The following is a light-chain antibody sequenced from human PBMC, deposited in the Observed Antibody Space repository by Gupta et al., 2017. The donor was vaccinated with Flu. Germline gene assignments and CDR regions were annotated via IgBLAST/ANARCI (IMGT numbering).Light chain of an antibody. CDR3: AAWDDNLSGFCI. CDR2: QND. J-gene: IGLJ1*01. V-gene: IGLV1-44*01. Sequence: QSVLTQPPSVSAPPRQTVTISCSGSRSNIGVNTVNWYQQLPGTAPKLLVYQNDKRPSGVPDRFSGSKSGTSAALAISGLQSEDEADYFCAAWDDNLSGFCIFGTGTTVTVL. CDR1: RSNIGVNT.